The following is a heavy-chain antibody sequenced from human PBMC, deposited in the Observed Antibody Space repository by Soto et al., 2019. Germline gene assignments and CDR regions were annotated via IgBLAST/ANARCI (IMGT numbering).Heavy chain of an antibody. CDR3: ARDLPGGSSSGRRSYYYYGMDV. V-gene: IGHV6-1*01. J-gene: IGHJ6*02. D-gene: IGHD6-6*01. Sequence: PSQTLSLTCAISGDSVSSNSAAWNWIRQSPSRGLEWLGRTYYRSKWYNDYAVSVKSRITINPDTSKNQFSLQLNSVTPEDTAVYYCARDLPGGSSSGRRSYYYYGMDVWGQGTTVTVSS. CDR1: GDSVSSNSAA. CDR2: TYYRSKWYN.